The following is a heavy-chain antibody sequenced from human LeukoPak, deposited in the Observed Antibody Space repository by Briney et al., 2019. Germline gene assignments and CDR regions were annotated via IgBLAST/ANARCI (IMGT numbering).Heavy chain of an antibody. V-gene: IGHV1-69*05. D-gene: IGHD3-10*01. Sequence: ASVKVSCKASGGTFSSYAISWVRQPPAQGLEWMGGIIPIFGTANYAQKFQGRVTITTDESTSTAYMELSSLRSEDTAVYYCARSGGSGSYYNGEFDYWGQGTLVTVSS. CDR2: IIPIFGTA. CDR1: GGTFSSYA. CDR3: ARSGGSGSYYNGEFDY. J-gene: IGHJ4*02.